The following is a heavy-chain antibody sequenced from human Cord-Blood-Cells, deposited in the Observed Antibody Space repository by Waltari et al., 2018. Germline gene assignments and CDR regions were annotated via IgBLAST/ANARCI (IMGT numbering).Heavy chain of an antibody. V-gene: IGHV1-2*02. CDR2: INPNSGGT. D-gene: IGHD5-12*01. CDR1: GYTFTGYY. J-gene: IGHJ2*01. Sequence: VRLGKSVAEGKKTGSSVEVSCKATGYTFTGYYMHWLRQAPGQGLEWMGWINPNSGGTNYAKKFQVRVTMTTDMSISTAYMALTRMRCDETAVHYVEREGLGKRWYCDLWRRGTMVTVPS. CDR3: EREGLGKRWYCDL.